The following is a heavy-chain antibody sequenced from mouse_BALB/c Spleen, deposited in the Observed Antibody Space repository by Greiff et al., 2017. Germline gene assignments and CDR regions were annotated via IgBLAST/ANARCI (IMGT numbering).Heavy chain of an antibody. V-gene: IGHV5-17*02. J-gene: IGHJ3*01. CDR1: GFTFSSFG. Sequence: EVQVVESGGGLVQPGGSRKLSCAASGFTFSSFGMHWVRQAPEKGLEWVAYISSGSSTIYYADTVKGRFTISRDNPKNTLFLQMTSLRSEDTAMYYCARSDDYDSPFAYWGQGTLVTVSA. CDR2: ISSGSSTI. D-gene: IGHD2-4*01. CDR3: ARSDDYDSPFAY.